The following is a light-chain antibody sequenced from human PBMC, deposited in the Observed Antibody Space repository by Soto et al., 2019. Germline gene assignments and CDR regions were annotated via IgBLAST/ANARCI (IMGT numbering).Light chain of an antibody. CDR2: GTS. CDR3: QHYANTRWT. Sequence: DTVLTQSPGTLALSPGERATLSCRASQVISSNYLAWYQQRPGQAPRLLIYGTSNRATGIPDRFSGSGSGADFTLTISRLDPEDFALYYCQHYANTRWTFGQGTKVEAK. J-gene: IGKJ1*01. V-gene: IGKV3-20*01. CDR1: QVISSNY.